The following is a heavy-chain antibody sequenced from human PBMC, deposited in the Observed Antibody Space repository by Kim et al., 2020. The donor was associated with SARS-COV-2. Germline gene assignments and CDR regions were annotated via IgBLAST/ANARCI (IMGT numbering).Heavy chain of an antibody. J-gene: IGHJ4*02. CDR2: INPNSGGT. CDR3: ARAIYCSSTSCYRGWIDY. D-gene: IGHD2-2*01. CDR1: GYTFTGYY. Sequence: ASVKVSCKASGYTFTGYYMHWVRQAPGQGLEWMGWINPNSGGTNYAQKFQGWVTMTRDTSISTAYMELSRLRSDDTAVYYCARAIYCSSTSCYRGWIDYWGQGTLVTVSS. V-gene: IGHV1-2*04.